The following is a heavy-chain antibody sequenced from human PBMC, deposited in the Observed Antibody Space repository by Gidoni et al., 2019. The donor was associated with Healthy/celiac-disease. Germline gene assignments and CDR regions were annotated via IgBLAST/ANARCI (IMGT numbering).Heavy chain of an antibody. V-gene: IGHV3-53*01. CDR1: GFTVSSNY. CDR2: IYSGGST. J-gene: IGHJ4*02. Sequence: EVQLVESGGGLIQPGGSLRLSCAASGFTVSSNYMSWVRQDPGKGLEWVSVIYSGGSTYYADSVKGRFTISRDNSKNTLYLQMNSLRAEDTAVYYCARMGKNSSGSSLHYYFDYWGQGTLVTVSS. D-gene: IGHD3-22*01. CDR3: ARMGKNSSGSSLHYYFDY.